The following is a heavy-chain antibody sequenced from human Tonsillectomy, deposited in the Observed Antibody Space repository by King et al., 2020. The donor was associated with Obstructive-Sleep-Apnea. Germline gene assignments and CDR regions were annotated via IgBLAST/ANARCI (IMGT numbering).Heavy chain of an antibody. CDR3: AKDGYSSGWSSGGYFDY. J-gene: IGHJ4*02. CDR1: GFTFSSYA. CDR2: ISGSGGST. Sequence: VQLVESGGGLVQPGGSLRLSCAASGFTFSSYAMSWVRQAPGKGLEWVSGISGSGGSTYYADSVKGRFTISRDNSKNTLYLQMNSLRAEDTAVYYCAKDGYSSGWSSGGYFDYWGQGTLVTVSS. D-gene: IGHD6-19*01. V-gene: IGHV3-23*04.